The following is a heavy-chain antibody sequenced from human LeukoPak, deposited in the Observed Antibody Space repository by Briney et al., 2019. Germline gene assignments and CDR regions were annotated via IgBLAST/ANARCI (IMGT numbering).Heavy chain of an antibody. Sequence: GGSLRLSCAASGFTFSSYAMSWVRQAPGQGLEWVSAISGSGGSTYYADSVKGRFTISRDNSKNTLYLQMNSLRAEDTAVYYCAKDHNWRDGYYYYVMDVWGQGTTVTVSS. CDR3: AKDHNWRDGYYYYVMDV. CDR2: ISGSGGST. D-gene: IGHD1-1*01. V-gene: IGHV3-23*01. CDR1: GFTFSSYA. J-gene: IGHJ6*02.